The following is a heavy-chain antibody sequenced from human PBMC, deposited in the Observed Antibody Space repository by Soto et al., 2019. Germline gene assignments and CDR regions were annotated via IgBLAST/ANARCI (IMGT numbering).Heavy chain of an antibody. V-gene: IGHV1-18*04. CDR2: ISAYNGNT. CDR3: ARARTMIVVDEAFDY. CDR1: GYTFTSYG. J-gene: IGHJ4*02. D-gene: IGHD3-22*01. Sequence: ASVKVSCKASGYTFTSYGISWVRQAPGQGLEWMGWISAYNGNTNYAQKLQGRVTMTTDTSTSTAYMELRSLRSDDTAVYYCARARTMIVVDEAFDYWGQGTLVTVSS.